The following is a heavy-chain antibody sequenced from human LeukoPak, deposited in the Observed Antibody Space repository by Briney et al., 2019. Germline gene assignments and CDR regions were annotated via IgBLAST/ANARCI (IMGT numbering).Heavy chain of an antibody. CDR1: GFTFSDYY. D-gene: IGHD3-22*01. CDR2: VSGSGGST. CDR3: ANGDSSGYFDY. V-gene: IGHV3-23*01. Sequence: GSLRLSCAASGFTFSDYYMSWVRQAPGKGLEWVSAVSGSGGSTYYADSVKGRFTISRDNSKNTLYLQMNSLRAEDTAVYYCANGDSSGYFDYWGQGTLVTVSS. J-gene: IGHJ4*02.